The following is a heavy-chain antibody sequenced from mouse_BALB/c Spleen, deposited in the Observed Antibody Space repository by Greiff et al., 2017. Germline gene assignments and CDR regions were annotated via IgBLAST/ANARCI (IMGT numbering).Heavy chain of an antibody. CDR3: AREGWLLPDFDY. V-gene: IGHV5-17*02. CDR1: GFTFSSFG. J-gene: IGHJ2*01. CDR2: ISSGSSTI. D-gene: IGHD2-3*01. Sequence: EVKLEESGGGLVQPGGSRKLSCAASGFTFSSFGMHWVRQAPEKGLEWVAYISSGSSTIYYADTVKGRFTISRDNPKNTLFLQMTSLRSEDTAMYYCAREGWLLPDFDYWGQGTTLTVSS.